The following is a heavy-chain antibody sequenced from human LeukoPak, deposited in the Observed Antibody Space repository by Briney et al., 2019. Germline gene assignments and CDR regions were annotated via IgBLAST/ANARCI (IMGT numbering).Heavy chain of an antibody. CDR1: GFTFSSYS. CDR3: ARDATHGGSRTLDY. Sequence: GGSLRLSCAASGFTFSSYSMNWVRQAPGKGLEWVSSISSSSSYIYYADSVKGRFTISRDNAKNSLYLQMNSLRAEDTAVYYCARDATHGGSRTLDYWGQGTLVTVSS. CDR2: ISSSSSYI. J-gene: IGHJ4*02. V-gene: IGHV3-21*01. D-gene: IGHD1-26*01.